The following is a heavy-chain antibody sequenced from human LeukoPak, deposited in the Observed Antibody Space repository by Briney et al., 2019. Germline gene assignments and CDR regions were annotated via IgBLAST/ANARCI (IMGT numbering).Heavy chain of an antibody. D-gene: IGHD3-22*01. CDR3: AKAVGSSGYFSRDAFDI. V-gene: IGHV3-23*01. J-gene: IGHJ3*02. Sequence: PGRSLRLSYAPSGFTFSSYSMRWVRQPPGKGLEWVTVLRGGGSGTYYADSVRGRFTISRDNSKNTVYLQMNSLRAEDTAIYYCAKAVGSSGYFSRDAFDIWGQGTMVTVSS. CDR2: LRGGGSGT. CDR1: GFTFSSYS.